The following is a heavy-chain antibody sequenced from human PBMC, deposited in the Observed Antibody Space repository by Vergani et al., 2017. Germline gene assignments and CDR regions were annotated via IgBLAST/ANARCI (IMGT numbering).Heavy chain of an antibody. V-gene: IGHV3-30*02. CDR3: AKHFRGWGIDY. CDR2: IQFDGSKH. CDR1: GFTLSNYD. Sequence: QVQLVESGGGVVQRGGSLRLSCATSGFTLSNYDMQWIRQGPGKGLEFVAFIQFDGSKHYYADSVKGRFTISRDFSKNTLYLQMNSLRTDDPATYYCAKHFRGWGIDYWGQGTQVIVSS. D-gene: IGHD3-16*01. J-gene: IGHJ4*02.